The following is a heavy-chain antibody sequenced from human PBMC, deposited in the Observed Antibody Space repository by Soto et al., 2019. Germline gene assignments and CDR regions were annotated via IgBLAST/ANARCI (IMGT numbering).Heavy chain of an antibody. CDR3: ARAGCISTSCFNGMDV. CDR2: IYPGDSDT. V-gene: IGHV5-51*01. J-gene: IGHJ6*02. Sequence: PGESLKISCKGSGYSFTSYWIGWVRQMPGKGLEWMGIIYPGDSDTRYSPSFQGQVTISADKSISTAYLQWSSLKASDTAMYYCARAGCISTSCFNGMDVWGQGTMVTVSS. D-gene: IGHD2-2*01. CDR1: GYSFTSYW.